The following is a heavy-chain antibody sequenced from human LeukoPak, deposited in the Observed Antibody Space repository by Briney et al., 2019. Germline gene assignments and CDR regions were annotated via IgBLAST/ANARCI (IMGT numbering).Heavy chain of an antibody. J-gene: IGHJ6*02. CDR2: INHSGST. D-gene: IGHD6-19*01. CDR1: GGSFSGYY. CDR3: ANGYSSGWIWDV. V-gene: IGHV4-34*01. Sequence: SETLSLTCAVYGGSFSGYYWSWIRQPPGKGLEWIGEINHSGSTNYNPSLKSRVTISVDTSKNQFSLKLSSVTAADTAVYYCANGYSSGWIWDVWGQGTTVTVSS.